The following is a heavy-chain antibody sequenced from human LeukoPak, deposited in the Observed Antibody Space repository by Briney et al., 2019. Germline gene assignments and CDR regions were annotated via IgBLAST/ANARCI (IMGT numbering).Heavy chain of an antibody. D-gene: IGHD3-22*01. CDR1: GFTFSSYA. CDR2: ISGSGGST. Sequence: GGSLRLSCAASGFTFSSYAMSWVRQAPGKGLEWVSAISGSGGSTYYADSVKGRFTISRDNSKNTLYLQMNSLRAEDTAVYYCAKDRTDEYYYDISGYEYWGQGTLVTVSS. J-gene: IGHJ4*02. CDR3: AKDRTDEYYYDISGYEY. V-gene: IGHV3-23*01.